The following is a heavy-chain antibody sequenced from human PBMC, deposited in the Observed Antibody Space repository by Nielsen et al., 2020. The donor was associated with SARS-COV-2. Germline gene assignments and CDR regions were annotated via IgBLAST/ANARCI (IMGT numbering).Heavy chain of an antibody. D-gene: IGHD5-24*01. CDR1: GGSISSYY. CDR3: ARAAGWGWLQAIPPEFDY. CDR2: IYYSGST. Sequence: SETLSLTCTVSGGSISSYYWSWIRQPPGTGLEWIGYIYYSGSTNYNPSLKSRVTISVDTSKNQFSLKLSSVTAADTAVYYCARAAGWGWLQAIPPEFDYWGQGTLVTVSS. V-gene: IGHV4-59*01. J-gene: IGHJ4*02.